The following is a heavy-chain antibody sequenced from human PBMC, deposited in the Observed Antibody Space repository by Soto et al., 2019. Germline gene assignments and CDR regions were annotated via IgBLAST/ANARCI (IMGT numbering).Heavy chain of an antibody. CDR1: GYAFTTYG. D-gene: IGHD1-1*01. CDR2: ISAHNGNT. J-gene: IGHJ4*02. CDR3: ARGRYGDY. V-gene: IGHV1-18*01. Sequence: QVHLVQSGAEVKKPGASVKVSCKGSGYAFTTYGITWVRQAPGQGLEWMGWISAHNGNTNYAQKLQGRVTVTRDTSPRTAYMELRSLRSDGTAVYSCARGRYGDYWGQGALVTVSS.